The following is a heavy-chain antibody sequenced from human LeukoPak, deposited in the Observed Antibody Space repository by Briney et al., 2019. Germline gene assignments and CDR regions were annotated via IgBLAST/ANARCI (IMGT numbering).Heavy chain of an antibody. CDR1: GFTFSSYE. J-gene: IGHJ4*02. CDR3: ARDGYFYYFDY. D-gene: IGHD5-18*01. V-gene: IGHV3-48*01. CDR2: ISSSSSTI. Sequence: GGSLRLSCAASGFTFSSYEMNWVRQAPGKGLEWVSYISSSSSTIYYADSVKGRFTISRDNAKNSLYLQMNGLRAEDTAVYYCARDGYFYYFDYWGQGTLVTVSS.